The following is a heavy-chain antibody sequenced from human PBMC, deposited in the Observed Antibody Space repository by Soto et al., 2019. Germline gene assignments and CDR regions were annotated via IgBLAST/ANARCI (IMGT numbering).Heavy chain of an antibody. CDR2: IYPGDSDT. V-gene: IGHV5-51*01. J-gene: IGHJ6*02. CDR3: ARHQGTYSGSYYGGDYYYGMDV. Sequence: GESLKISCKGSGYSFTSYWIGWVRQMPGKGLEWMGIIYPGDSDTRYSPSFQGQVTISADKSISTAYLQWSSLKASDTAMYYCARHQGTYSGSYYGGDYYYGMDVWGQGTTVTVSS. CDR1: GYSFTSYW. D-gene: IGHD1-26*01.